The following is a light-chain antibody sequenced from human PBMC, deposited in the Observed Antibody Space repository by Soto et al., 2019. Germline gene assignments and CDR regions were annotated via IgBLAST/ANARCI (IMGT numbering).Light chain of an antibody. CDR3: QQYNSYWT. J-gene: IGKJ1*01. CDR1: QSVGSN. Sequence: EIVMTQSPGTLSVSPGGRATISCRVSQSVGSNLAGYQQKAGQAPRLLIYGASTRATGIPVRFTGSGSGTEFTLTISSLQPDDFATYYCQQYNSYWTFGQGAKVDIK. V-gene: IGKV3-15*01. CDR2: GAS.